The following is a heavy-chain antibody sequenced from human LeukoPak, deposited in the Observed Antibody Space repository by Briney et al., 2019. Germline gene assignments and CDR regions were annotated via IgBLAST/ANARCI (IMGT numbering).Heavy chain of an antibody. Sequence: ASVKVSCKASGYTFTRYYMHWVRQAPGQGLEWMGIIDPSGGSTSYAQNFQGGVTMTRDATTSTVYLELSSLRSEDTAVYYCARDPDYKGTDAFDIWGQGTMVTVSS. J-gene: IGHJ3*02. CDR1: GYTFTRYY. CDR3: ARDPDYKGTDAFDI. D-gene: IGHD3-10*01. CDR2: IDPSGGST. V-gene: IGHV1-46*01.